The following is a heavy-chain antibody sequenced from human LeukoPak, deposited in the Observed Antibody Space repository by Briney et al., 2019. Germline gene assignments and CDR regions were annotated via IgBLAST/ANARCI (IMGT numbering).Heavy chain of an antibody. CDR3: ARSAYGSGSWGFDP. CDR1: GYTLTGYY. V-gene: IGHV1-2*02. CDR2: INPNSGGT. Sequence: ASVKVSCKASGYTLTGYYMHWVRQAPGQGLEWMGWINPNSGGTNYAQKFQGRVTMTRDTSISTAYMELSRLRSDDTAVYYCARSAYGSGSWGFDPWGQGTLVTVSS. J-gene: IGHJ5*02. D-gene: IGHD3-10*01.